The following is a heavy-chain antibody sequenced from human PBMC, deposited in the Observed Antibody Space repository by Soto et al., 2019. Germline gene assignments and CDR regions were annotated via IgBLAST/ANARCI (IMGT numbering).Heavy chain of an antibody. D-gene: IGHD6-13*01. CDR3: ARGPGIAAAQANYYYGMDV. V-gene: IGHV4-4*07. Sequence: QVQLQESGPGLVKPSETLSLTCTVSGGSISSYYWSWIRQPAGKGLEWIGRIYTSGSTNYNPSLKSRRTMAVDTYKTKFSLHLSSVTADDTAVYFCARGPGIAAAQANYYYGMDVCGQWTTVSVSS. CDR2: IYTSGST. CDR1: GGSISSYY. J-gene: IGHJ6*02.